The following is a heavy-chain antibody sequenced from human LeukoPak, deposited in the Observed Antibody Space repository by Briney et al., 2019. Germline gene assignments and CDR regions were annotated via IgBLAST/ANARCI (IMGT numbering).Heavy chain of an antibody. D-gene: IGHD3-22*01. J-gene: IGHJ4*02. V-gene: IGHV1-69*13. CDR3: ARDDSSGYYHY. CDR2: IIPIFGTA. Sequence: GASAKVSCKASGGTFSSYAISWVRQAPGQGLEWMGGIIPIFGTADYAQKFQGRVTITADESTSTAYMELSSLRSEDTAVYYCARDDSSGYYHYWGQGTLVTVSS. CDR1: GGTFSSYA.